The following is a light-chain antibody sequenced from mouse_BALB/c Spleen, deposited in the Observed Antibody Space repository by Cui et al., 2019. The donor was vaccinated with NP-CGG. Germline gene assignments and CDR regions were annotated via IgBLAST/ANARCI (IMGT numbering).Light chain of an antibody. CDR3: ALWYSNHWV. CDR2: GTN. J-gene: IGLJ1*01. V-gene: IGLV1*01. CDR1: TGAVTTSNY. Sequence: VVTQESALTTSPGETVTFTCRSSTGAVTTSNYANWVQEKPDHLFTGLIGGTNNRAPGVPARFSGSLIGDKAALTITGTQTEDEAIYFCALWYSNHWVFGGGTKLTVL.